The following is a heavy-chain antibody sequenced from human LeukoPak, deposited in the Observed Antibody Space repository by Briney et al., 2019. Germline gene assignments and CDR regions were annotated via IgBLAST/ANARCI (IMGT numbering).Heavy chain of an antibody. Sequence: GGSLRLSCAASGFTSSSYWMHWVRQAPGKGLVWVSRINSDGSSTSYADSVRGRFTISRDNAKNTLYLQMNSLRAEDTAVYYCAREFRAAAYWFDPWGQGTLVTVSS. CDR1: GFTSSSYW. CDR2: INSDGSST. V-gene: IGHV3-74*01. D-gene: IGHD6-13*01. J-gene: IGHJ5*02. CDR3: AREFRAAAYWFDP.